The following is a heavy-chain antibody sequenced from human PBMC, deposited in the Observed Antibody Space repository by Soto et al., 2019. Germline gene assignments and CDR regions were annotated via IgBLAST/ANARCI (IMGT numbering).Heavy chain of an antibody. J-gene: IGHJ6*02. CDR2: IYHSGST. D-gene: IGHD3-22*01. Sequence: KPSETLSLTCAVSGGSISSSNWWSWVRQPPGKGLEWIGEIYHSGSTNYNPSLKSRVTISIDKSKNQLSLKLSSVTAADTAVYYCARALVTDYNSRDYHYYFAMDVWGQGTSVTVSS. CDR3: ARALVTDYNSRDYHYYFAMDV. V-gene: IGHV4-4*02. CDR1: GGSISSSNW.